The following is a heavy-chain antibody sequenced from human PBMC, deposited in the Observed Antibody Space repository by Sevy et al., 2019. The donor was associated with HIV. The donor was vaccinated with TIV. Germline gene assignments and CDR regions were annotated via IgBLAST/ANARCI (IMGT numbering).Heavy chain of an antibody. J-gene: IGHJ6*02. V-gene: IGHV3-48*02. D-gene: IGHD1-26*01. CDR3: ARVEIPTTQLTYYYYGVDV. Sequence: GGSLRLSCAASGFTFGTYNMNWVRQAPGKGLEWVSYISTRSGTIYYADSLKGRFTISRDNVKNSQYLQMNSLRDEDTAAYYCARVEIPTTQLTYYYYGVDVWGQGTTVTVSS. CDR2: ISTRSGTI. CDR1: GFTFGTYN.